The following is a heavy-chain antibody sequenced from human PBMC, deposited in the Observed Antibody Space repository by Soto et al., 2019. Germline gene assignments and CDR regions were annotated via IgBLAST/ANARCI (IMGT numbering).Heavy chain of an antibody. V-gene: IGHV6-1*01. Sequence: SRTLSLTCAISVDSVSSNSAAWNWIRQSPSRGLEWLGRTYYRSKWYNDYAVSVKSRITINPDTSKNQFSLQLNSVTPEDTAVYYCARGLTARNWFDPWGQGTLVTVSS. CDR1: VDSVSSNSAA. J-gene: IGHJ5*02. D-gene: IGHD7-27*01. CDR2: TYYRSKWYN. CDR3: ARGLTARNWFDP.